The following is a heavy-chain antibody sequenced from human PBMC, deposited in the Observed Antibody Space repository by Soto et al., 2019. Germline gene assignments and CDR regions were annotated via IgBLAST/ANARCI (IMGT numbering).Heavy chain of an antibody. CDR2: ISNSDDVG. CDR3: AKTVGATKLEDY. J-gene: IGHJ4*02. V-gene: IGHV3-23*01. D-gene: IGHD1-26*01. CDR1: GFNFTNHV. Sequence: EVQVLESGGALVYPTGSLRLSGSASGFNFTNHVINWVRQAPGKGLEWVSSISNSDDVGFYADSVRGRFIVSRDISTNSVFLQMNFLRVEDTAIYYCAKTVGATKLEDYWGQGTLVTVSS.